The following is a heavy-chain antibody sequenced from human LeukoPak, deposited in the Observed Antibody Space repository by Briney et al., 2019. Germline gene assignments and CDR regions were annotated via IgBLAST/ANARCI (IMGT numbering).Heavy chain of an antibody. CDR3: ARTYYYDSSGYSPQFDY. J-gene: IGHJ4*02. CDR2: IYPGDSDT. CDR1: GYSFTSYW. D-gene: IGHD3-22*01. Sequence: GESLKISCKGSGYSFTSYWIGWVRQMPGKGLEWMGIIYPGDSDTGYSPCFQGQVTISADKSISTAYLQWSSLKASDTAMYYCARTYYYDSSGYSPQFDYWGQGTLVTVSS. V-gene: IGHV5-51*01.